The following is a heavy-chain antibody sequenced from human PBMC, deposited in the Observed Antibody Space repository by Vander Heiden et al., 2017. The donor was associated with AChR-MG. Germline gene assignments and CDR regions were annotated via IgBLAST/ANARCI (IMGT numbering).Heavy chain of an antibody. CDR2: IYWDDDK. V-gene: IGHV2-5*02. D-gene: IGHD6-25*01. J-gene: IGHJ4*02. Sequence: QITLKESGPTLVNPTQTLTLTCTFSGFSLSTSGVGVGWIRQPPGKALEWLALIYWDDDKRYSPALKSRLTITKDTSKNQVVLTMPNMDPVDTATYYCAHGGRQRSAFDYWGQGTLVTVSS. CDR3: AHGGRQRSAFDY. CDR1: GFSLSTSGVG.